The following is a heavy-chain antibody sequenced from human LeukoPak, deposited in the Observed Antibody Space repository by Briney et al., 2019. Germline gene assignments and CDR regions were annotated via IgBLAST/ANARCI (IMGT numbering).Heavy chain of an antibody. CDR2: IYLRGNT. CDR3: ATRPMITFGGVVDY. Sequence: PSETLSLTCAISGGSISSSNWWTWVRQPPGKGLEWVGEIYLRGNTNYNPSLESRVTISVDESKTQLSLRLESVTAADTAVYYCATRPMITFGGVVDYWGQGTLVTVSS. D-gene: IGHD3-16*01. CDR1: GGSISSSNW. J-gene: IGHJ4*02. V-gene: IGHV4-4*02.